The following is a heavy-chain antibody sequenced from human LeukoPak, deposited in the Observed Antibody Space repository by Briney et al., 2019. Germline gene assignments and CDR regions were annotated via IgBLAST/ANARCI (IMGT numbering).Heavy chain of an antibody. Sequence: GGSLRLSCAASGLTFSSHWMHWVRQAPGKGLVWVSRINSDGGSTYYADSVKGRFTISRDNAKNTLYLQMNSLRVEDTAVYYCARDQRGSVDYWGQGTLVTVSS. CDR2: INSDGGST. D-gene: IGHD3-10*01. J-gene: IGHJ4*02. CDR1: GLTFSSHW. V-gene: IGHV3-74*01. CDR3: ARDQRGSVDY.